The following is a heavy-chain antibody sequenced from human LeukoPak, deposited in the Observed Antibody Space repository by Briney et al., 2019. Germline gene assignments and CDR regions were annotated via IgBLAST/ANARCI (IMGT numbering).Heavy chain of an antibody. Sequence: GSLRLSCAASGFTFSSSAMNWVRQAPGKGLEWVSAISGSGGSTHYADSVKGRFTISRDNSKNTLYLQMNSLRVEDTAVYYCARGLFLSGYLDAFDIWGQGTVVTVSS. CDR1: GFTFSSSA. D-gene: IGHD3-22*01. V-gene: IGHV3-23*01. J-gene: IGHJ3*02. CDR2: ISGSGGST. CDR3: ARGLFLSGYLDAFDI.